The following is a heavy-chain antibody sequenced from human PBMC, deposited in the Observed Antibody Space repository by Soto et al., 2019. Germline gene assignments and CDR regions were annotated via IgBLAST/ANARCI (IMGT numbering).Heavy chain of an antibody. D-gene: IGHD1-1*01. CDR1: GFTFSSYS. CDR2: ISSSSSTI. J-gene: IGHJ3*02. CDR3: AIRGWNDAFDI. Sequence: PGGSLRLSCAASGFTFSSYSMNWVRQAPGKGLEWVSYISSSSSTIYYADSVKSRFTISRDNAKNSLYLQMNSLRAEDTAVYYCAIRGWNDAFDIWGQGTMVTVSS. V-gene: IGHV3-48*01.